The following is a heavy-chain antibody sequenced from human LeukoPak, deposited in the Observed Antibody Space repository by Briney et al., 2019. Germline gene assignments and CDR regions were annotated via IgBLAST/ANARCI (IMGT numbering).Heavy chain of an antibody. CDR1: GFTFSSSW. Sequence: GGSLRLSCAASGFTFSSSWMHWVRQAPGQGLVWVSRINGDGSSTNYADSVKGRFTISRDNAKNTLYLQMNSLRAEDTAVYYCAREWGSSAFYSFDCWGQGTLVTVSS. D-gene: IGHD3-16*01. J-gene: IGHJ4*02. V-gene: IGHV3-74*01. CDR2: INGDGSST. CDR3: AREWGSSAFYSFDC.